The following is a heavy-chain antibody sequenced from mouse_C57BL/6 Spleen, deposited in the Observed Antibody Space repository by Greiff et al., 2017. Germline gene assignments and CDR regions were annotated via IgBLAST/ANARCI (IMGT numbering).Heavy chain of an antibody. CDR2: INYDGSST. J-gene: IGHJ1*03. CDR1: GFTFSDYY. CDR3: ARERNYGSSYGYFDV. D-gene: IGHD1-1*01. V-gene: IGHV5-16*01. Sequence: EVQLVESEGGLVQPGSSMKLSCTASGFTFSDYYMAWVRQVPEKGLEWVANINYDGSSTYYLDSLKSRFIISRDNAKNILYLQMSSLKSEDTATYYCARERNYGSSYGYFDVWGTGTTVTVSS.